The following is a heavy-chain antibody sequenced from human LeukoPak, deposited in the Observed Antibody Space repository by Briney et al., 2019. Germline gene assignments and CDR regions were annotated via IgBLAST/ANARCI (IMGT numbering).Heavy chain of an antibody. J-gene: IGHJ4*02. CDR2: ISYDGSNK. Sequence: GGSLRLSCAASGFTFSSYGMHWVRQAPGKGLEWVAVISYDGSNKYYADSVKGRFTISRDNSKNTPYLQMNSLRAVDTAVYYCAKDSPSGSYSNGVDYWGQGTLVTVSS. D-gene: IGHD1-26*01. V-gene: IGHV3-30*18. CDR1: GFTFSSYG. CDR3: AKDSPSGSYSNGVDY.